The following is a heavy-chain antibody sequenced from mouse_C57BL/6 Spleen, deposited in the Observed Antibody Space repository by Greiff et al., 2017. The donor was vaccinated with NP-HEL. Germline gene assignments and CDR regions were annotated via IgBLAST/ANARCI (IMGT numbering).Heavy chain of an antibody. Sequence: VQLQQSGAELVKPGASVKMSCKASGYTFTSYWITWVKQRPGQGLEWIGDIYPGSGSTNYNEKFKSKATLTVDTSSSTAYMQLSSLTSEDSAVYYGARCLATYAMDYWGQGTSVTVSS. D-gene: IGHD6-1*01. J-gene: IGHJ4*01. V-gene: IGHV1-55*01. CDR3: ARCLATYAMDY. CDR2: IYPGSGST. CDR1: GYTFTSYW.